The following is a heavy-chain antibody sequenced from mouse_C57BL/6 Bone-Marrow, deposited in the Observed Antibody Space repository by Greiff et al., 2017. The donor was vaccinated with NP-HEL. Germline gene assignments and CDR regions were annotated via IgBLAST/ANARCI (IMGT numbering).Heavy chain of an antibody. D-gene: IGHD4-1*01. Sequence: QVQLQQSGAELARPGASVKLSCKASGYTFTSYGISWVKQSTGQGLEWIGEIYPRSGNTYYNEKFKGKATLTADKSSSTAYMELRSLTSEDSAVYFCARDWAYYAMDYWGQGTSVTVSS. V-gene: IGHV1-81*01. CDR2: IYPRSGNT. CDR1: GYTFTSYG. CDR3: ARDWAYYAMDY. J-gene: IGHJ4*01.